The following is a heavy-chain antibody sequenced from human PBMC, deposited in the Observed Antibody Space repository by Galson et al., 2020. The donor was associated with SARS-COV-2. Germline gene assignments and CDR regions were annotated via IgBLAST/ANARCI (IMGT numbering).Heavy chain of an antibody. V-gene: IGHV3-30*18. D-gene: IGHD3-10*01. CDR2: ISYDGSNK. Sequence: GESLKISCAASGFTFSSYGMHWVRQAPGKGLEWVAVISYDGSNKYYADSVKGRFTISRDNSKNTLYLQMNSLRAEDTAVYYCAKGNMELLWFGELESWGQGTLVTVSS. CDR3: AKGNMELLWFGELES. J-gene: IGHJ4*02. CDR1: GFTFSSYG.